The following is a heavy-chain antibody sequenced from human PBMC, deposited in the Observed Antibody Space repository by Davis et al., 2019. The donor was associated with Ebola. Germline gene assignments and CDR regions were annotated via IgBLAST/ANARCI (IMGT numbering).Heavy chain of an antibody. D-gene: IGHD4-11*01. Sequence: MPSETLSLTCGVSGGSIGSGGYSWSWIRQPPGKGLEWLGYIYHSGISYYKPSLKSRVTISVDTSKNQFSLKLSSVTAADTAVYYCAKVETTVTTGWFDPWGQGTLVTVSS. CDR1: GGSIGSGGYS. J-gene: IGHJ5*02. CDR2: IYHSGIS. CDR3: AKVETTVTTGWFDP. V-gene: IGHV4-30-2*02.